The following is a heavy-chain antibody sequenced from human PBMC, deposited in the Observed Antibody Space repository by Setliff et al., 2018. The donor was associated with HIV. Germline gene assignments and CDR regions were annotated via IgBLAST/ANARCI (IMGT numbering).Heavy chain of an antibody. CDR3: AKGPLDAFDI. J-gene: IGHJ3*02. V-gene: IGHV3-30*02. CDR2: IRYDGSNK. Sequence: SCAASGFTFSSYGMHWVRQAPGKGLEWVAFIRYDGSNKYYADSVKGRFTISRDNSKNTLYLQMNSLRAEDTAVYYCAKGPLDAFDIWGQGTMVTVSS. CDR1: GFTFSSYG.